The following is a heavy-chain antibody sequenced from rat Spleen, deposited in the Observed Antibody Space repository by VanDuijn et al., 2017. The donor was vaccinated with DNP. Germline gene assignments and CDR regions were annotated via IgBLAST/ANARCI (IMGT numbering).Heavy chain of an antibody. V-gene: IGHV2-43*01. CDR2: IWTGGST. J-gene: IGHJ4*01. D-gene: IGHD1-2*01. Sequence: QVQLKESGPGLVQPSQTLSLTCTVSGFSLTSYHVSWVRQPPGKGLEWMGVIWTGGSTAYNSLLKSRLSITRDTSKSQLFLKMSSLKTEDTATYYCARSHYSSYNYYIMDAWGQGASVTVSS. CDR1: GFSLTSYH. CDR3: ARSHYSSYNYYIMDA.